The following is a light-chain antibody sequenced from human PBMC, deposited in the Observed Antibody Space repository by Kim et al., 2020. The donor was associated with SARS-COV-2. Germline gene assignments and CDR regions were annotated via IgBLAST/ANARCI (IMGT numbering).Light chain of an antibody. J-gene: IGLJ3*02. CDR3: AAWEDSLNGPV. Sequence: QSVLTQPPSASGTPGQRVTISCSGSSSNIGSNTVNWYQQLPGTAPKLLIYSNNQRPSGVPDRFSGSKSGTSASLAISGLQSEDEADYYCAAWEDSLNGPVLGGGAQLADL. V-gene: IGLV1-44*01. CDR2: SNN. CDR1: SSNIGSNT.